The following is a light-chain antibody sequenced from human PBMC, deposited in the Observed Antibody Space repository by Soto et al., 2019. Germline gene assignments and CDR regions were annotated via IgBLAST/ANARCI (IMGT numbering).Light chain of an antibody. V-gene: IGKV1-39*01. CDR3: QQSYSLPT. J-gene: IGKJ1*01. CDR1: ESISSY. CDR2: GAS. Sequence: DLQMTQSPSSLSASVEDRVTITCRASESISSYLNWYQQKPGKAPKLLIYGASSLQSGVPSRFSGSGSGTDFTLIISSLQPEDFATYYCQQSYSLPTFGQGTRVEIK.